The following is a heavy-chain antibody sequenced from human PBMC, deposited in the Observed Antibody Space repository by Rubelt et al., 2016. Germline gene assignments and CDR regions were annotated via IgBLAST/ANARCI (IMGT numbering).Heavy chain of an antibody. Sequence: QVQLQESGPGLVKPSETLSLSCTVSGGSISSYYWSWVRQPPGKGLEWIGYIYFTGTTNYNPSLKSRVAMSVDTSENQFTLKLSSVTAADTAVYYWARSTAHSDFDYWGQGTLVTVSS. D-gene: IGHD2-8*02. CDR3: ARSTAHSDFDY. J-gene: IGHJ4*02. CDR2: IYFTGTT. V-gene: IGHV4-59*01. CDR1: GGSISSYY.